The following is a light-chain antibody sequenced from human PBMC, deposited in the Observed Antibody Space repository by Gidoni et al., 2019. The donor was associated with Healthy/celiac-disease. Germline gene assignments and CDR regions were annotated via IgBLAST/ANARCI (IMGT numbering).Light chain of an antibody. CDR1: SGSIASNY. Sequence: NFMLPQPNSVSESPGKTVTISCTGSSGSIASNYVQWYQQRPGSAPTTVIYEDNQRPSGVPDRFSGSIDSSSNSASLTISGLKTEDEAYYYCQSYDSSNWVFGGGTKLTVL. V-gene: IGLV6-57*02. J-gene: IGLJ3*02. CDR2: EDN. CDR3: QSYDSSNWV.